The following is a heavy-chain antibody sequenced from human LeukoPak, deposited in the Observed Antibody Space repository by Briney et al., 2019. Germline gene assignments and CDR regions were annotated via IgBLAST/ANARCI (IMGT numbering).Heavy chain of an antibody. CDR3: ARVRWGGLYYFDH. CDR1: GFTFSSYG. D-gene: IGHD3-16*01. V-gene: IGHV3-23*01. Sequence: GGSLRLSCAASGFTFSSYGMSWVRQAPGKGLEWVSAISGSGGSTYYADSVKGRFTISRDNSKNTLYLQMNSLRAEDTAVYYCARVRWGGLYYFDHWGQGTLVTVSS. J-gene: IGHJ4*02. CDR2: ISGSGGST.